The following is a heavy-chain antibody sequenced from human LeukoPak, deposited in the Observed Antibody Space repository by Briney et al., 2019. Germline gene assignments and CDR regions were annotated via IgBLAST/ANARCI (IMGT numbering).Heavy chain of an antibody. Sequence: GGSLRLSCAASGFTFSSYEMNWVRQAPGKGLEWVSYISSSGSTIYYADSVKGRFTISRDNAKSSLYLQMNSLRAEDTAVYYCARDRAQPAAPRVWFDPWGQGTLVTVSS. D-gene: IGHD2-2*01. J-gene: IGHJ5*02. V-gene: IGHV3-48*03. CDR1: GFTFSSYE. CDR2: ISSSGSTI. CDR3: ARDRAQPAAPRVWFDP.